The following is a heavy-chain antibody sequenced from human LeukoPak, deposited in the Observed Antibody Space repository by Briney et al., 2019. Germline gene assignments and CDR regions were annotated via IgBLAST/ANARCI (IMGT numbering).Heavy chain of an antibody. J-gene: IGHJ6*02. CDR2: INPNSGST. V-gene: IGHV1-2*02. D-gene: IGHD2-21*01. CDR3: ARAGHASVVVAYYYYGMDV. Sequence: ASVKVSCKASGYTFTGYDMHWVRQAPGQGLEWMGWINPNSGSTNYAQKFQGRVTMTRDTSISTAYMELSRLRSDDTAVYYCARAGHASVVVAYYYYGMDVWGQGTTVTVSS. CDR1: GYTFTGYD.